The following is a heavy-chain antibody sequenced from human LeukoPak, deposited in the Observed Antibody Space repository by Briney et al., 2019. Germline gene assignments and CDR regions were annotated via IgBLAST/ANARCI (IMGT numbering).Heavy chain of an antibody. D-gene: IGHD6-6*01. CDR3: ARLGYSSSSGAFDI. CDR2: IIPIFGTA. Sequence: ASVKVSCKASGGTFSSYAISWVRQAPGQGLEWMGGIIPIFGTANYAQKFQGRVTITADESTSTAYMELSSLRSEDTAVYYCARLGYSSSSGAFDIWGQGTMVTVSS. V-gene: IGHV1-69*13. J-gene: IGHJ3*02. CDR1: GGTFSSYA.